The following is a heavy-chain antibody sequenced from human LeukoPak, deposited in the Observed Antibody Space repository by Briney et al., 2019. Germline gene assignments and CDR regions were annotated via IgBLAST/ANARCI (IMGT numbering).Heavy chain of an antibody. J-gene: IGHJ4*02. CDR2: IREDGNEI. D-gene: IGHD7-27*01. Sequence: PGGSLRLSCAASGFTFNKFWMGWVRQAPGKGLEWVANIREDGNEIYYLDSVKGRFTISRDGAKNSLYLQMNSLRAEDTAVYFCARHWAHLDYWGQGTLVTVSS. CDR1: GFTFNKFW. CDR3: ARHWAHLDY. V-gene: IGHV3-7*01.